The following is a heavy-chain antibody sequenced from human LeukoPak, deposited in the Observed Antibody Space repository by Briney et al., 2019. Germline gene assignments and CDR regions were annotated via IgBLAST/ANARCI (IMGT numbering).Heavy chain of an antibody. J-gene: IGHJ4*02. CDR1: GFTFSRYA. D-gene: IGHD3-10*01. V-gene: IGHV3-23*01. Sequence: GGSLRLSCAASGFTFSRYAMSWVRQAPGKGLEWVSAISGSGGSTYYADSVKGRFTISRDSSKNTLYLQMNSLRAEDTAVYYCAKVSYHYYGSGSYVLDYWGQGTLVTVSS. CDR2: ISGSGGST. CDR3: AKVSYHYYGSGSYVLDY.